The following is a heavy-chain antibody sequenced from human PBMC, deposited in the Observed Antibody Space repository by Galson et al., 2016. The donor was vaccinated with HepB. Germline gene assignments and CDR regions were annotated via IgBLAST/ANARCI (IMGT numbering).Heavy chain of an antibody. V-gene: IGHV3-23*01. CDR1: GFAFGTYA. Sequence: SLRLSCAASGFAFGTYAMSWVRQAPGKGLEWVAGIGPDGTRAHYADSVKGRSTISRDNFKNTLSLQINNLGGEDTAVYYCAKDRGGRVYFYVMDVWGQGTTVIVSS. D-gene: IGHD3-10*01. CDR3: AKDRGGRVYFYVMDV. CDR2: IGPDGTRA. J-gene: IGHJ6*02.